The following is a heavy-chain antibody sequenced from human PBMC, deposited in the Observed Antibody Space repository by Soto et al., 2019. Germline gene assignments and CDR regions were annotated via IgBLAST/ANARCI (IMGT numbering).Heavy chain of an antibody. CDR1: GFTFSSFA. CDR3: AKEATTAEFDS. Sequence: GGSLRLSCAASGFTFSSFAISWVRQAPGKGLEWVSTFSGNGGNTYYADSVKGRLTISRDNSKNTLYLQMNSLRAEDTAVYYCAKEATTAEFDSWGQGTLVTVSS. V-gene: IGHV3-23*01. CDR2: FSGNGGNT. J-gene: IGHJ4*02. D-gene: IGHD1-26*01.